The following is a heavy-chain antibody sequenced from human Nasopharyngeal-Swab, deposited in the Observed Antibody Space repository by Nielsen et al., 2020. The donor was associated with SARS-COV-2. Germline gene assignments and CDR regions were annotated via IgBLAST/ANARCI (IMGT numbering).Heavy chain of an antibody. CDR1: GFTFRNYA. CDR3: ARGSYGDKSDFDS. Sequence: GGSLRLSCAASGFTFRNYAMHWVRQAPGKGLEWVAVLWSDDWTTYYADSVKGRFTISRDNSKNTLYLGMNSVTAEDTAMYYCARGSYGDKSDFDSWGQGTLVTVSS. J-gene: IGHJ4*02. V-gene: IGHV3-33*01. CDR2: LWSDDWTT. D-gene: IGHD4-23*01.